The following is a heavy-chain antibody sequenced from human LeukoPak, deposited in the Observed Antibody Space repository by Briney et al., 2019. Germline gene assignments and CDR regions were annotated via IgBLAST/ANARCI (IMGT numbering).Heavy chain of an antibody. CDR1: GYTFTSYG. CDR3: ARDLVTVAPADTDYGMDV. V-gene: IGHV1-18*01. CDR2: ISAYNGNT. D-gene: IGHD2-2*01. Sequence: ASVKVSCKASGYTFTSYGISWVRQAPGQGLEWMGWISAYNGNTNYAQKLQGRATMTTDTSTSTAYMELRSLRSDDTAVYYCARDLVTVAPADTDYGMDVWGQGTTVTVSS. J-gene: IGHJ6*02.